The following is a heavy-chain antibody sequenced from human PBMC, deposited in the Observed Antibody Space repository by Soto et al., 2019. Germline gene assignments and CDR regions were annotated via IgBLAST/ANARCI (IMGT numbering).Heavy chain of an antibody. CDR1: GFSLITSGMC. D-gene: IGHD3-10*01. V-gene: IGHV2-70*01. Sequence: GCGPTLANPTRTLPLTCTFSGFSLITSGMCVSWIRQPPGKALEWLALIDWDDDKYYSTSLKTRLTISKDTSKNQVVLTMTNMDPVDTATYYCARMVKGVPDYWGQGTLVTVSS. J-gene: IGHJ4*02. CDR3: ARMVKGVPDY. CDR2: IDWDDDK.